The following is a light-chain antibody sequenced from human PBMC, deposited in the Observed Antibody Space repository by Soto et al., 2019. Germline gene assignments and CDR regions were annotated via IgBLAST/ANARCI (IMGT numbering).Light chain of an antibody. CDR1: QSISNF. V-gene: IGKV1-39*01. Sequence: DIQMTQSPSFLSASAGDRVTIFCRASQSISNFLHWYQQKPGKAPQVLIYSASKLESGVPPRFGGSGSGTDFTLTISSQQPEDFATYYCQQSYRNPRTFGLGTRVEI. CDR2: SAS. J-gene: IGKJ1*01. CDR3: QQSYRNPRT.